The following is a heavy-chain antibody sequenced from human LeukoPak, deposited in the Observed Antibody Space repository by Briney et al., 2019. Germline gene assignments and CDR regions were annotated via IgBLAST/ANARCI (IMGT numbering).Heavy chain of an antibody. J-gene: IGHJ4*02. V-gene: IGHV3-66*01. CDR1: GFTVSSNY. CDR3: AREASYGGNWWYFDH. D-gene: IGHD2-8*02. CDR2: IYDGGSA. Sequence: GGSLRLSCAASGFTVSSNYISWVRQAPGRGLEWVSDIYDGGSADYAESGKGTFTIAKDNTKSKVYIQINRLRVKDTDVYSRAREASYGGNWWYFDHWGQGTLVTVSS.